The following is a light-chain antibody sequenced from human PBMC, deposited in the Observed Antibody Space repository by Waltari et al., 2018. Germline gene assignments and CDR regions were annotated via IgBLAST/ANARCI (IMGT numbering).Light chain of an antibody. J-gene: IGKJ4*01. CDR2: AAS. V-gene: IGKV1-NL1*01. CDR3: QQYSSTLLIT. Sequence: DIQLTQSPASMSASVGDRVTISCRASQGINSSLDWYQQQPGNAPKLLVFAASRLQSGVPSRFSGSGSGTQYTLTISNLQPEDFATYYCQQYSSTLLITFGGGTKVEIK. CDR1: QGINSS.